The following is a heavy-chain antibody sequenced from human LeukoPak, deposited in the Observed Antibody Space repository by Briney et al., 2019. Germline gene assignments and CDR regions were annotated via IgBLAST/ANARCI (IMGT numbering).Heavy chain of an antibody. CDR3: AVWFGELSGWFDP. V-gene: IGHV4-59*08. CDR2: IYYSGST. CDR1: GGSIGSYY. Sequence: SETPSLTCTVSGGSIGSYYWSWIRQPPGKGLEWIGYIYYSGSTNYNPSLKSRVTISVDTSKNQFSLKLSSVTAADTAVYYCAVWFGELSGWFDPWGQGTLVTVSS. D-gene: IGHD3-10*01. J-gene: IGHJ5*02.